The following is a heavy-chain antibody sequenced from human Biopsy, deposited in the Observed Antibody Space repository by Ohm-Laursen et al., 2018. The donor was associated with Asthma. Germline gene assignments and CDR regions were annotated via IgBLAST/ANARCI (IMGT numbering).Heavy chain of an antibody. J-gene: IGHJ4*02. CDR2: ISYDGSNK. CDR3: AREAWGLQKPYAYYFDY. CDR1: GFTFSSYA. D-gene: IGHD1-26*01. Sequence: RSLRLSCAASGFTFSSYAMHWVRQAPGKGLEWVAVISYDGSNKYYADSVKGRFTISRDNSKNTLYLQMNSLRAEDTAVYYCAREAWGLQKPYAYYFDYWGQGTLVTVSS. V-gene: IGHV3-30-3*01.